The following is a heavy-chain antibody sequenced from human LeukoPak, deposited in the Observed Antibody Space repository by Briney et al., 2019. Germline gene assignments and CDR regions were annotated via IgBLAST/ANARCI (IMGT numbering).Heavy chain of an antibody. J-gene: IGHJ4*02. Sequence: GGSLRLSCAASGFNLFSYSMNWVSYISGSSDNIQYGDSVKGRFTISRDNSKNTLYLQMNNLSAEDTAVYYCARETSGSFPYWGQGTLVTVSS. D-gene: IGHD2-15*01. CDR2: ISGSSDNI. CDR1: GFNLFSYS. V-gene: IGHV3-48*04. CDR3: ARETSGSFPY.